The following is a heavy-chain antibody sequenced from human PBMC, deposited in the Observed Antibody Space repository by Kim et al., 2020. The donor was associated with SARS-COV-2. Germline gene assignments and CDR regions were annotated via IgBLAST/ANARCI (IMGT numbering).Heavy chain of an antibody. CDR3: ARLGSAHYYGSP. D-gene: IGHD3-10*01. J-gene: IGHJ5*02. Sequence: TYSPSFQGHVTISADKSISTAYLQWSSLKASDTAMYYCARLGSAHYYGSPWGQGTLVTVSS. V-gene: IGHV5-10-1*01.